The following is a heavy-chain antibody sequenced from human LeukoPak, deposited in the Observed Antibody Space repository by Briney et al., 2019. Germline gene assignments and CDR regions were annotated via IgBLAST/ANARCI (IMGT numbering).Heavy chain of an antibody. CDR3: ANLGPPGRDHYLES. V-gene: IGHV3-7*01. Sequence: GGSPRLSCAASGFTFSTYWMGWVRQAPGKGPEWVGNINQDETSIYFLESVKGRFTISRDNAKKSLYLQMNSLRDEDAAVYYCANLGPPGRDHYLESWGQGTLVTVSS. CDR2: INQDETSI. CDR1: GFTFSTYW. D-gene: IGHD5-24*01. J-gene: IGHJ4*02.